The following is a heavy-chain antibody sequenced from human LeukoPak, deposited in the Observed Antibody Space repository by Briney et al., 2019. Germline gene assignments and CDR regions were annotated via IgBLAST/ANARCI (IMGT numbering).Heavy chain of an antibody. J-gene: IGHJ3*02. CDR1: GGSFSGYY. CDR3: ARGPRHYYGSGSERFDI. V-gene: IGHV4-34*01. CDR2: INHSGST. Sequence: SETLSLTCAVYGGSFSGYYWSWIRQPPGKGLEWIGEINHSGSTNYNPSLKSRVTISVDTSKNQFSLKLSSVTAADTAVYYCARGPRHYYGSGSERFDIWGQGTMVTVSS. D-gene: IGHD3-10*01.